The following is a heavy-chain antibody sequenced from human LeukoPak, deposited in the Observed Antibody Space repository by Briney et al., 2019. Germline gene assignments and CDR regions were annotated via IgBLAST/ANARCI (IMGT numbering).Heavy chain of an antibody. J-gene: IGHJ4*02. Sequence: GASVKVSCKASGYTFTGYYTHWVRQAPGQGLEWMGWINPNSGGTNFAQEFQGRVTMTRDTSISTAYMELNRLRSDDTAVYYCARGTTQYSSSAFDYWGQGTLVTVSS. CDR3: ARGTTQYSSSAFDY. CDR2: INPNSGGT. V-gene: IGHV1-2*02. D-gene: IGHD6-13*01. CDR1: GYTFTGYY.